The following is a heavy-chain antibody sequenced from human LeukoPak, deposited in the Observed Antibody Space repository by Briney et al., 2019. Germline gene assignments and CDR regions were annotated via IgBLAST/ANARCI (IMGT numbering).Heavy chain of an antibody. Sequence: PSETLSLTCTVSSGSISSYYWSWIRQPAGKGLEWIGRIYTSGSTNYSPSLKSRVTMSVDTSKNQFSLKLSSVTAADTAVYYCARVGYALHFDYWGQGTLVTVSS. V-gene: IGHV4-4*07. CDR3: ARVGYALHFDY. D-gene: IGHD5-18*01. J-gene: IGHJ4*02. CDR2: IYTSGST. CDR1: SGSISSYY.